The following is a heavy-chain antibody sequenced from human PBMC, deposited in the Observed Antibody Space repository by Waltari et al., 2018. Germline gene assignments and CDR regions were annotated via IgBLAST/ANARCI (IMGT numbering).Heavy chain of an antibody. CDR1: GDSVSNNTAA. V-gene: IGHV6-1*01. D-gene: IGHD7-27*01. Sequence: QVLLQQSGPGLVKPSQTLSLTCAISGDSVSNNTAAWNWIRPSPSRGLEWLGRTYYRSTWFNDYAVSVKCRITFNPDTSKNQFSLQLNSLTPDDTAVYYCSRDTFRYGPGEGYYYGMDVWGQGTTVTVSS. CDR2: TYYRSTWFN. J-gene: IGHJ6*02. CDR3: SRDTFRYGPGEGYYYGMDV.